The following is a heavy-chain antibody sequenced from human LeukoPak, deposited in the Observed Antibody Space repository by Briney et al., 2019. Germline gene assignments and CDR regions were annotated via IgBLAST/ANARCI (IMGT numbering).Heavy chain of an antibody. CDR2: IRHDGSNK. CDR3: AKDRLYGDYRYFDY. J-gene: IGHJ4*02. Sequence: GGSLRLSCAASGFTFSSYGMHWVRQAPGKGLEWVAFIRHDGSNKYYADSVKGRFTISRDNSKNTLYLQMNSLRAEDTAVYYCAKDRLYGDYRYFDYWGQGTLVTVSS. CDR1: GFTFSSYG. D-gene: IGHD4-17*01. V-gene: IGHV3-30*02.